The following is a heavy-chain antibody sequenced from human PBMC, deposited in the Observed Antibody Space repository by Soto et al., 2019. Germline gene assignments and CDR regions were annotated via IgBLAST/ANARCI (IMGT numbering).Heavy chain of an antibody. V-gene: IGHV3-53*01. Sequence: VKLVESGGGLMQPGGSLRLSCAASGFSVGGNPMTWVRQAPGKGLEWVAGIHTGGSTFYADSVRGRFTISRDNSKNTVDLQMNSLSVGDTANYFCARGVNDDSWGQGTLVIVSS. J-gene: IGHJ4*02. CDR1: GFSVGGNP. D-gene: IGHD3-10*01. CDR2: IHTGGST. CDR3: ARGVNDDS.